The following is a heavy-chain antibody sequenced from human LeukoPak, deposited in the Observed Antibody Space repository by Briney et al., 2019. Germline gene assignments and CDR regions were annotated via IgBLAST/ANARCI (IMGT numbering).Heavy chain of an antibody. CDR3: AKSGSYYYDTSAYYGY. J-gene: IGHJ4*02. CDR1: GFTFSSYA. CDR2: ISGSGGST. D-gene: IGHD3-22*01. V-gene: IGHV3-23*01. Sequence: GGSLRLSCAASGFTFSSYAMNWVRQVPGKELEWVSAISGSGGSTYYADSVKGRFTISRDNSKNTLYLKMNSLRAEDTAVYYCAKSGSYYYDTSAYYGYWGQGTLVTVSS.